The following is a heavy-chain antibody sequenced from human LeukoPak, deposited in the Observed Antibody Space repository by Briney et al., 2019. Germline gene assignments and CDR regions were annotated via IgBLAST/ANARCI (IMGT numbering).Heavy chain of an antibody. CDR1: GFTFSSYA. CDR3: AKRRYCSSTNCHDFDY. Sequence: GGSLRLSCAASGFTFSSYAMSWVRQAPGKELEWVSAISAGGETPYYADSVKGRFTISRDNFKNTLYLQMNSLRAGDTAVYYCAKRRYCSSTNCHDFDYWGQGTLVTVSS. J-gene: IGHJ4*02. V-gene: IGHV3-23*01. D-gene: IGHD2-2*01. CDR2: ISAGGETP.